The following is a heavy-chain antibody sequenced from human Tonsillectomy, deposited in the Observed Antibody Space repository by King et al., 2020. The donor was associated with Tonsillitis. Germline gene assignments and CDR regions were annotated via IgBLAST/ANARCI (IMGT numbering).Heavy chain of an antibody. CDR3: ARDGTERSGNWFDP. D-gene: IGHD1-1*01. CDR1: GFTFSSYS. V-gene: IGHV3-21*01. J-gene: IGHJ5*02. CDR2: ISSSSSYV. Sequence: DVQLVESGGGLVKPGGSLRLSCAASGFTFSSYSMNWVRQAPGKGLEWVSSISSSSSYVYYADSGKCRFTISRDNAKNSLYLQWNSLRAEDTAVYYCARDGTERSGNWFDPWGQGTLVTVSS.